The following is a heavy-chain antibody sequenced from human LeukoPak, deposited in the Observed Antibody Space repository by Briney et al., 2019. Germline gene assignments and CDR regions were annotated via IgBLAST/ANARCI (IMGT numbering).Heavy chain of an antibody. CDR2: ISGSGGSI. D-gene: IGHD6-13*01. Sequence: GGSLRLSCAASGFTFSSYAMSWVRQAPGKGLERVSAISGSGGSIYYADSVNGRFTISRDNSKNTLYLQMNNLRAEDTAVYYCAKLASTWYLYYFDYWGQGILVTVSS. J-gene: IGHJ4*02. CDR1: GFTFSSYA. V-gene: IGHV3-23*01. CDR3: AKLASTWYLYYFDY.